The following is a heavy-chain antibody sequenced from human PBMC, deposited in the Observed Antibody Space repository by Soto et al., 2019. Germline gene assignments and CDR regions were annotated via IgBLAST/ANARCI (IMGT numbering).Heavy chain of an antibody. CDR2: ISYDGSNK. V-gene: IGHV3-30-3*01. Sequence: GALRLSCAASGFTFSSYAMHWVRQAPGKGLEWVAVISYDGSNKYYADSVKGRFTISRDNSKNTLYLQMNSLRAEDTAVYYCARDLRRLWSYDDYWGQGTLVTVSS. CDR3: ARDLRRLWSYDDY. J-gene: IGHJ4*02. CDR1: GFTFSSYA. D-gene: IGHD5-18*01.